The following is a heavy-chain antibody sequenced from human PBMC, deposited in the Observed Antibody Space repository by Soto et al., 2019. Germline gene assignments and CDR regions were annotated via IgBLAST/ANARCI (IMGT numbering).Heavy chain of an antibody. V-gene: IGHV3-21*01. CDR2: ISSSSSYI. CDR3: ARGWGSNYDFWSGSPMDV. Sequence: GSLRLSGAASGLTFSSHSMNWVRQAPGKGLEWVSFISSSSSYIYYADSVKGRFTISRDNAKKSLYLQMNSLRAEDTAVYYCARGWGSNYDFWSGSPMDVWGQGTTVTVSS. D-gene: IGHD3-3*01. J-gene: IGHJ6*02. CDR1: GLTFSSHS.